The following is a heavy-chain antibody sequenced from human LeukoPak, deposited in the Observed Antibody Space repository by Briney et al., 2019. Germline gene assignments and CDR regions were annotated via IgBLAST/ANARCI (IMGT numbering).Heavy chain of an antibody. V-gene: IGHV4-59*06. CDR3: ASGRSDSSGYSNIYYYYYGMDV. J-gene: IGHJ6*02. Sequence: SETLSLTCTVSGGSISSYYWSWIRQPPGKGLEWIGYIYYSGSTYYNPSLKSRVTISVDTSKNQFSLKLSSVTAADTAVYYCASGRSDSSGYSNIYYYYYGMDVWGQGTTVTVSS. D-gene: IGHD3-22*01. CDR1: GGSISSYY. CDR2: IYYSGST.